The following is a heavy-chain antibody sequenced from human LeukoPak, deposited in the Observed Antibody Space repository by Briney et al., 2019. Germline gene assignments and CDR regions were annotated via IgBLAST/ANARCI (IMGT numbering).Heavy chain of an antibody. D-gene: IGHD5-24*01. CDR1: GGSIMSLY. V-gene: IGHV4-59*11. J-gene: IGHJ6*02. CDR3: VRSATRAVFRYGMDV. Sequence: SETLSLTCSVPGGSIMSLYWSWVRPPPGKGLEYVGYVHHTGVTNYNPSLRGRVTVSMDASKNQFYLKLNSVTAADTAVYYCVRSATRAVFRYGMDVWGQGTTVTVSS. CDR2: VHHTGVT.